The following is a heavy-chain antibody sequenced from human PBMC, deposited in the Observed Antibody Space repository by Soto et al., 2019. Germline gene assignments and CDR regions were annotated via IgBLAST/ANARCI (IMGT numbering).Heavy chain of an antibody. CDR2: TYYRSKWSS. V-gene: IGHV6-1*01. J-gene: IGHJ4*02. CDR1: GDSVSSKSAA. Sequence: SQTLSLTFAISGDSVSSKSAAWHWIRQSPSRGLEWLGRTYYRSKWSSNYAVSVKSRITINPDTSKNQFSLQLRSVTPDDTAMYYCERTGDYLVDYWGQGTLVTVSS. CDR3: ERTGDYLVDY. D-gene: IGHD7-27*01.